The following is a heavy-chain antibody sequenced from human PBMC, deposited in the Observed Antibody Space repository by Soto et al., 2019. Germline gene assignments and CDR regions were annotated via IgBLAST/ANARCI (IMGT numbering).Heavy chain of an antibody. J-gene: IGHJ6*02. CDR3: ARFGVVAATVYYYGIDV. CDR1: GYTFTGYY. Sequence: ASVKVSCKASGYTFTGYYMHWVRQAPGQGLEWMGWINPNSGGTNYAQKFQGWVTMTRDTSISTAYMELSRLRSDDTAVYYCARFGVVAATVYYYGIDVWGQGTTVTVSS. V-gene: IGHV1-2*04. CDR2: INPNSGGT. D-gene: IGHD2-15*01.